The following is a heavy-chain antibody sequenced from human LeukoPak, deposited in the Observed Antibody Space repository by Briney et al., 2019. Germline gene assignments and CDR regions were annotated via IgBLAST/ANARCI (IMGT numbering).Heavy chain of an antibody. CDR2: INHSGST. D-gene: IGHD4-17*01. J-gene: IGHJ5*02. CDR1: GGSFSGYY. Sequence: KSSETLSLTCAVYGGSFSGYYWSWIRQPPGKVLEWIGEINHSGSTNYNPSLKSRVTISVDTSKNQFSLKLSSVTAADTAVYYCARHPVTTSYGWFDPWGQGTLVTVSS. CDR3: ARHPVTTSYGWFDP. V-gene: IGHV4-34*01.